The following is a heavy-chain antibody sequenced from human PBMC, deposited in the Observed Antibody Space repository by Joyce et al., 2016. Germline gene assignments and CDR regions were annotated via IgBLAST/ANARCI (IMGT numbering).Heavy chain of an antibody. V-gene: IGHV3-30*03. CDR3: ARALGWDSNSCHDY. D-gene: IGHD6-13*01. Sequence: QVQLVESGGGVVQPGRSLRLSCAASGFTFSNYGVHWVRQAAGKGLEGVAVISYDGRNKDYVDSVKGRFTISRDNSKNTLYLQMNSLRPEDTAVYYCARALGWDSNSCHDYWGQGTLVTVSS. CDR1: GFTFSNYG. CDR2: ISYDGRNK. J-gene: IGHJ4*02.